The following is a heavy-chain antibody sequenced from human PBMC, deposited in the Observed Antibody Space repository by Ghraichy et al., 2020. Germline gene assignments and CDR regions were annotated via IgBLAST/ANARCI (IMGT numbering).Heavy chain of an antibody. D-gene: IGHD5-12*01. J-gene: IGHJ4*02. Sequence: ASVKVSCKASGYTFTTYDINWVRRAPGQGLEWMGWMNPNSGNTGYAQKFQGRVTMTRNTSISTAYMELSSLRSEDTAVYYCARERNKREYSGTFDYWGQGTLVTVSS. V-gene: IGHV1-8*01. CDR3: ARERNKREYSGTFDY. CDR1: GYTFTTYD. CDR2: MNPNSGNT.